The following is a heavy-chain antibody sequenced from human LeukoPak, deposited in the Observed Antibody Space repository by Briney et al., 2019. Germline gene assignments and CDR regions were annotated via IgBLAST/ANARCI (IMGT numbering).Heavy chain of an antibody. D-gene: IGHD6-13*01. CDR1: GGSISSYY. Sequence: SETLSLTCTVSGGSISSYYWSWIRQPPGKGLEWIGYIYYSGSTNYNPSLKSRVTISVDTSKNQFSLKLSSVTAADTAVYYCARDAMGSDSSPTDYWGQGTPVTVSS. J-gene: IGHJ4*02. CDR2: IYYSGST. V-gene: IGHV4-59*01. CDR3: ARDAMGSDSSPTDY.